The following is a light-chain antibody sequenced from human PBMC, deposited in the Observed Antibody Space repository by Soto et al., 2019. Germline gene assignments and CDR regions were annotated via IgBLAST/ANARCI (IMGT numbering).Light chain of an antibody. Sequence: SYELTQPPSVSVAPGQTARITCGGTNIGSKSVHWYQQKPGQAPVLVVYDDSDRRSGIPERFSGSNSGNTATLTISRVEAGDEADYYCQVWDSSSDHWVFGGGTKLTVL. J-gene: IGLJ3*02. CDR2: DDS. CDR3: QVWDSSSDHWV. CDR1: NIGSKS. V-gene: IGLV3-21*02.